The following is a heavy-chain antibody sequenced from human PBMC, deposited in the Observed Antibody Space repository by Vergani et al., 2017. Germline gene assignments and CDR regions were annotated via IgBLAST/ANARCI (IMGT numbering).Heavy chain of an antibody. D-gene: IGHD2-15*01. V-gene: IGHV3-74*01. CDR1: GFTFSNYE. J-gene: IGHJ6*02. CDR3: ARDDCSGGSCYYYYGMDV. CDR2: IKSDGSST. Sequence: EVQLVESGGGLVQPGGSLRLSCAASGFTFSNYEMSWVRQAPGKGLEWVSRIKSDGSSTSYADSVKGRFTISRDNAKNTLYLQMNSLRAEDTAVYYCARDDCSGGSCYYYYGMDVWGQGP.